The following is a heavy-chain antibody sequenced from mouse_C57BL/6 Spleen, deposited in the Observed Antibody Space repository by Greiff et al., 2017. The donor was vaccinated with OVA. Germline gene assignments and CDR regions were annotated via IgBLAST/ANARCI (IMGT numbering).Heavy chain of an antibody. CDR3: TRVDYGNYAFAY. V-gene: IGHV5-9-1*02. J-gene: IGHJ3*01. CDR1: GFTFSSYA. Sequence: EVMLVESGEGLVKPGGSLKLSCAASGFTFSSYAMSWVRQTPEKRLVWVAYISSGGDYIYYADTVKGRFTISRDNARNTLYLQMSSLKSEDTAIYYCTRVDYGNYAFAYWGQGTLVTVSA. CDR2: ISSGGDYI. D-gene: IGHD2-1*01.